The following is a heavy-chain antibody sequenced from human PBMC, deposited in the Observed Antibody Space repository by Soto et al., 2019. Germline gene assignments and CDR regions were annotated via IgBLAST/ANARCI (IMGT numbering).Heavy chain of an antibody. V-gene: IGHV3-7*03. CDR3: ARDHLILPAHDFFYGSDV. CDR2: IPQDGVDG. J-gene: IGHJ6*02. D-gene: IGHD2-21*02. CDR1: GFIFSMYS. Sequence: GGSLRLSCEVSGFIFSMYSMSWVRQTPGKGLEWVAKIPQDGVDGHYADAVKGRFTISRDNGKNSLYLQMNNLRAEDTAVYYCARDHLILPAHDFFYGSDVWGRGATVTVS.